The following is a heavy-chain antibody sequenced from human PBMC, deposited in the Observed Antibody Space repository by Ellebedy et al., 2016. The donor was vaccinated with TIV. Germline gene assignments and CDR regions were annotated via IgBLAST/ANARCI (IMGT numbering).Heavy chain of an antibody. Sequence: GESLKISCAASGFSFSRYWMHWVRQAPGTGLVWVSRINSDATSTSYADSVKGRFTISRDNAKNTLYLQMNSLRAEDTAVYYCARDLGDGYNSRRYFDYWGQGTLVTVSS. V-gene: IGHV3-74*01. CDR3: ARDLGDGYNSRRYFDY. CDR2: INSDATST. D-gene: IGHD5-24*01. CDR1: GFSFSRYW. J-gene: IGHJ4*02.